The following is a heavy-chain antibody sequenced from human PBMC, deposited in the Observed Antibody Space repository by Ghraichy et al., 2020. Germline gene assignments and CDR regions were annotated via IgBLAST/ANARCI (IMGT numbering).Heavy chain of an antibody. J-gene: IGHJ3*02. CDR1: GGSISSSSYY. D-gene: IGHD1-26*01. Sequence: SETLSLTCTVSGGSISSSSYYWGWIRQPPGKGLEWIGSIYYSGSTYYNPSLKSRVTISVDTSKNQFSLKLSSVTAADTAVYYCARGGAIPDPFDIWGQGTMVTVSS. V-gene: IGHV4-39*01. CDR2: IYYSGST. CDR3: ARGGAIPDPFDI.